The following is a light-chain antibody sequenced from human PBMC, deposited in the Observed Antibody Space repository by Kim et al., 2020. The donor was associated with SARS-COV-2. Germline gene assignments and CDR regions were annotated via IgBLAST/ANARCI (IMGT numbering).Light chain of an antibody. Sequence: EIVLTQSPGTLSLSPGERATLSCRASQRISSTYLAWYQHKPDQAPRLLIHGASSRATGIPDRFSGSWSGTDFTLTISRLEPEDFAVYYWQQEDRSPNTFGRETKLEVK. CDR2: GAS. V-gene: IGKV3-20*01. CDR1: QRISSTY. J-gene: IGKJ2*01. CDR3: QQEDRSPNT.